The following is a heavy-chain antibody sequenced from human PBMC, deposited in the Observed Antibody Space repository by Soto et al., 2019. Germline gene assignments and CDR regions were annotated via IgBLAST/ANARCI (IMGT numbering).Heavy chain of an antibody. CDR3: ARDLVDREGYNEDNWFDP. Sequence: QVQLQESGPGLVKPSQTLSLTCTVSGGSISSGDYYWSWIRQPPGKGLEWIGYIYYSGSTYYNPSLKSRVTISVDTSKNQFSLKLSSVTAADTAVYYCARDLVDREGYNEDNWFDPWGQGTLVTVSS. CDR1: GGSISSGDYY. J-gene: IGHJ5*02. D-gene: IGHD5-12*01. V-gene: IGHV4-30-4*01. CDR2: IYYSGST.